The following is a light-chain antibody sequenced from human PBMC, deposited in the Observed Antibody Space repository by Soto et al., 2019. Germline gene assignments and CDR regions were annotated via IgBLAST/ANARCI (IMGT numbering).Light chain of an antibody. CDR2: DVS. Sequence: QSSLTQPRSVSGSPGQSVTISCTGTNSDVGSYKYVSWYQQHPGKAPKLMIYDVSQRPSGVPDRFSGSKSGNTASLTISGLQAADEADYYCCSYAGSATWVFGVGTKVTVL. CDR3: CSYAGSATWV. CDR1: NSDVGSYKY. V-gene: IGLV2-11*01. J-gene: IGLJ3*02.